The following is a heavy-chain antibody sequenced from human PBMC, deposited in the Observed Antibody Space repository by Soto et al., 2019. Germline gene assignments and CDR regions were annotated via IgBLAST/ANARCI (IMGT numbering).Heavy chain of an antibody. CDR1: GGSFSGYY. J-gene: IGHJ5*02. V-gene: IGHV4-34*01. Sequence: SETLSLTCAVYGGSFSGYYWSWIRQPPGKGLEWIGEINHSGSTNYNPSLKSRVTISVDTSKNQFSLKLSSVTAAATAVYYCARGPPIRLYYYDSSGYSNWFDPWGQGTLVTVSS. CDR2: INHSGST. CDR3: ARGPPIRLYYYDSSGYSNWFDP. D-gene: IGHD3-22*01.